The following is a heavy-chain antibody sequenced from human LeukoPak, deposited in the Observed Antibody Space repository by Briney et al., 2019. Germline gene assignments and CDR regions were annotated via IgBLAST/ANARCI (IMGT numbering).Heavy chain of an antibody. J-gene: IGHJ4*02. CDR1: GFTFSSYG. V-gene: IGHV3-30*18. D-gene: IGHD3-10*01. Sequence: GGSLRLSCAASGFTFSSYGMHWVRQAPGKGLEWVAVISYDGSNKYYADSVKGRFTISRDNSKNTLYLQMNSLRAEDTAVYYCAKEEIMVRIWDYWGQGTLVTVSS. CDR2: ISYDGSNK. CDR3: AKEEIMVRIWDY.